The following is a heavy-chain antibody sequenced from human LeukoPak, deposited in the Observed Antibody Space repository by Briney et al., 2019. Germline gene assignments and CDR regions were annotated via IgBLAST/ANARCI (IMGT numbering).Heavy chain of an antibody. CDR3: ARDSDSSGYFDAFDI. CDR2: IYYSGST. V-gene: IGHV4-59*01. CDR1: GGSISSYY. J-gene: IGHJ3*02. Sequence: PSETLSLTCTVSGGSISSYYWSWIRQPPGKGLEWIGYIYYSGSTNYNPSLKSRVTISVDTSKNQFSLKLSSVTAADTAAYYCARDSDSSGYFDAFDIWGQGTMVTVSS. D-gene: IGHD3-22*01.